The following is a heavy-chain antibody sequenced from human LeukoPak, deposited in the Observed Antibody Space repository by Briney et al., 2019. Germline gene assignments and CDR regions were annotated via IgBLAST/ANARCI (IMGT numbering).Heavy chain of an antibody. Sequence: PGGSLRLSCAASGFTFNRNWMNWVRQAPGKGLEWVASIKQDGSEEYYVDSVKGRFTISRDNAENSLYLQMNSLRAEDTAVYYCAREFNRDGYNLFDYWGQGTLVTVSS. CDR1: GFTFNRNW. CDR3: AREFNRDGYNLFDY. V-gene: IGHV3-7*01. D-gene: IGHD5-24*01. J-gene: IGHJ4*02. CDR2: IKQDGSEE.